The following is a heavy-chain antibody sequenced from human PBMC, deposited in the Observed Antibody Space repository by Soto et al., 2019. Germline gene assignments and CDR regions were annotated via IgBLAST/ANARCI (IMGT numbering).Heavy chain of an antibody. J-gene: IGHJ6*01. CDR1: GFTFSSYG. CDR2: ISYDGSNK. V-gene: IGHV3-30*18. CDR3: AKDETAARLQQLPYYYYYGMDV. D-gene: IGHD4-4*01. Sequence: QVQLVESGGGVVQPGRSLRLSCAASGFTFSSYGMHWVRQAPGKGLEWVAVISYDGSNKYYADSVKGRFTISRDNSKNTLYLQMNSLRAEDTAVYYCAKDETAARLQQLPYYYYYGMDVW.